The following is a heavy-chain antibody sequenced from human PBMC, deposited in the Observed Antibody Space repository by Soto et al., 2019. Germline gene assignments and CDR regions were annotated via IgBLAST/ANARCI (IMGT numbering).Heavy chain of an antibody. V-gene: IGHV3-21*01. CDR3: ARDPELMQTYYMDV. D-gene: IGHD3-10*01. CDR2: ISSSSSYI. J-gene: IGHJ6*03. Sequence: PGGSLRLSCAASGFTFSSYSMNWVRQAPGKGLKWVSSISSSSSYIYYADSVKGRFTISRDNAKNSLYLQMNSLRAEDTAVYYCARDPELMQTYYMDVWGKGTTVTVSS. CDR1: GFTFSSYS.